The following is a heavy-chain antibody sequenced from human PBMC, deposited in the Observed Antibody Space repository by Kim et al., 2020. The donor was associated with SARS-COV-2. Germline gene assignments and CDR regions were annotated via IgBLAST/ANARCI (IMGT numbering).Heavy chain of an antibody. CDR2: INPNTGGT. CDR3: ARVGSGSSPFDS. CDR1: GYTFPGYY. Sequence: ASVKVSCKASGYTFPGYYMHWVRQAPGQGLEWMGWINPNTGGTNYAQKFQGRVSMTRDTSIRTAYMELSSLRSDDTAVYFCARVGSGSSPFDSWGQGTLVTVSS. V-gene: IGHV1-2*02. J-gene: IGHJ4*02. D-gene: IGHD1-26*01.